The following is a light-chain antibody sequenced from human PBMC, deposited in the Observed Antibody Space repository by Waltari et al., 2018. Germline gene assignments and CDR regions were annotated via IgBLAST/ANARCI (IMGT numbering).Light chain of an antibody. CDR1: QAVDGNY. J-gene: IGKJ4*01. Sequence: EIVLTQSPGTLSLSPRERATLSCGASQAVDGNYLAWYQQKGGQAPRLLIHSASSRAPGIPDWFMGRWSLTDFTLTISRLEPEYFAVYHCHQYATSPLTFGGGTKVEIK. V-gene: IGKV3-20*01. CDR3: HQYATSPLT. CDR2: SAS.